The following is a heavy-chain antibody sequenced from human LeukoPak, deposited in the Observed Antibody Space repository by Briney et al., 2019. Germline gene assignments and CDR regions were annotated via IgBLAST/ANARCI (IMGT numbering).Heavy chain of an antibody. D-gene: IGHD3/OR15-3a*01. CDR2: IYYSGST. CDR1: GGSISSYY. V-gene: IGHV4-59*01. J-gene: IGHJ4*02. CDR3: ARGRTGRTFDY. Sequence: PSETLSLTCTVSGGSISSYYWSWIRQPPGKGLEWIGYIYYSGSTNYNPSLKSRVTISVDTSKNQFSLKLSSVTAADTAVYYCARGRTGRTFDYWGLGTLVTVSS.